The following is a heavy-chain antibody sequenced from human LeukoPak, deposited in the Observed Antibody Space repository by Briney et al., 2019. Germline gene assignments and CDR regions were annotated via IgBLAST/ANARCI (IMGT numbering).Heavy chain of an antibody. Sequence: SETLSLTCKVSGYPISLDYYWVWIRQAPGRGLQWIGGFHRGRIQYNSALKSRVAISIDSSKNQFSLRMWPVTAADTAFYFCARAPSSYESGNGYPNLGWLDPWGQGALVTVSS. CDR2: FHRGRI. D-gene: IGHD5-24*01. CDR3: ARAPSSYESGNGYPNLGWLDP. J-gene: IGHJ5*02. CDR1: GYPISLDYY. V-gene: IGHV4-38-2*02.